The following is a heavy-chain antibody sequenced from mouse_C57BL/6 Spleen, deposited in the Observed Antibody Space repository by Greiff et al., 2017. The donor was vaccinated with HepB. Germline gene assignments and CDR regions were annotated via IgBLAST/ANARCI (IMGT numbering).Heavy chain of an antibody. Sequence: QVQLQQPGTELVKPGASVKLSCKASGYTFTSYWMHWVKQRPGQGLEWIGNINPSNGGTNYNEKFKSKATLTVDKSSSTAYMQLSSLTSEDSAVYYCARRAGYGYDAPYYAMDYWGQGTSVTVSS. D-gene: IGHD2-2*01. CDR3: ARRAGYGYDAPYYAMDY. J-gene: IGHJ4*01. CDR1: GYTFTSYW. CDR2: INPSNGGT. V-gene: IGHV1-53*01.